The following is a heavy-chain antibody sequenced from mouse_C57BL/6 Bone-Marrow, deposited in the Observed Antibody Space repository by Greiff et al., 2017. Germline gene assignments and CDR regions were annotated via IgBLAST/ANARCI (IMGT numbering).Heavy chain of an antibody. D-gene: IGHD1-1*01. V-gene: IGHV5-4*03. J-gene: IGHJ1*03. CDR3: ARRVLRPPYWYFDV. CDR2: ISDGGSYT. CDR1: GFTFSSYA. Sequence: EVKLEESGGGLVKPGGSLKLSCAASGFTFSSYAMSWVRQTPEKRLEWVATISDGGSYTYYPDNVKGRFTISRDNAKNNLYLQMSHLKSEDTAMYYCARRVLRPPYWYFDVWGTGTTVTVSS.